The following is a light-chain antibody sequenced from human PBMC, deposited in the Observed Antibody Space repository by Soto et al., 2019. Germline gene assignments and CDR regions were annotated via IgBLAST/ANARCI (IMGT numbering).Light chain of an antibody. CDR2: WAS. CDR1: QSLLYTSNNKNY. CDR3: QQYYTTPRT. V-gene: IGKV4-1*01. J-gene: IGKJ1*01. Sequence: VVTQSPKSLAVTLGGRATINCKSSQSLLYTSNNKNYLAWYQQKPGQPPKLIIYWASTRESGVPDRFTGSGSGTDFTLTISNLQAEDAAVYYCQQYYTTPRTFGQGTKV.